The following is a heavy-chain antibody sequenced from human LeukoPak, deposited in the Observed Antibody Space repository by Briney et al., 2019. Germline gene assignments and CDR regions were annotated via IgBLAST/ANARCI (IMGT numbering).Heavy chain of an antibody. J-gene: IGHJ4*02. D-gene: IGHD3-10*01. CDR1: GFSFNDYG. CDR2: INWNGGSI. CDR3: ASIILPPGNFDY. Sequence: PGGSLKLSCAASGFSFNDYGMNWVRQAPGKGLEWVSGINWNGGSIGYTDSVKGRFTISRDNAKNSLYLQMNSLRAEDTAVYYCASIILPPGNFDYWGQGTLVTVSS. V-gene: IGHV3-20*04.